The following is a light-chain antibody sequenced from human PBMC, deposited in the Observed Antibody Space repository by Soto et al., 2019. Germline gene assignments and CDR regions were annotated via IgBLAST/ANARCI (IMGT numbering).Light chain of an antibody. CDR1: SSNIGGTNY. CDR3: ASWDDSLGAVI. V-gene: IGLV1-47*02. J-gene: IGLJ2*01. Sequence: QSVLTQPPSASGTPGQRVFISCSGSSSNIGGTNYAYWYQQLPGAAPKLLMHSNNRRPSGVPERISGSKSGTSASLAISGLRSEDEAVYYCASWDDSLGAVIFGGGTKVTVL. CDR2: SNN.